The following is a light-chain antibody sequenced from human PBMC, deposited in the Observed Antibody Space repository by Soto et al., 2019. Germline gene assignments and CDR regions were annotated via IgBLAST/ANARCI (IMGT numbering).Light chain of an antibody. CDR2: AAS. Sequence: IELTQSPSSLSASVGDRVTITCRASQGISSYLAWYQQKPGKAPKLLIYAASTLQSGVPSRLSGNGSGTDFALTIKNLQPEDCATYYCQQYNSYWTFGLGTKVDIK. V-gene: IGKV1-9*01. J-gene: IGKJ1*01. CDR3: QQYNSYWT. CDR1: QGISSY.